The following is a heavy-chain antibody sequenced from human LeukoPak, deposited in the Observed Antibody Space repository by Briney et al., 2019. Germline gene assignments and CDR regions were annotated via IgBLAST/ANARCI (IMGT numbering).Heavy chain of an antibody. D-gene: IGHD1-26*01. J-gene: IGHJ4*02. CDR3: AKDRLYSGSYFDY. Sequence: GGSLRLSCAASGFTFSSYAMSWVRKAPGKGLEWVSAISGSGGSTYYADSVRGRFTISRDNSKNTLYLQMNSLSAEDTAVYHCAKDRLYSGSYFDYWGQGALVTVSS. CDR1: GFTFSSYA. CDR2: ISGSGGST. V-gene: IGHV3-23*01.